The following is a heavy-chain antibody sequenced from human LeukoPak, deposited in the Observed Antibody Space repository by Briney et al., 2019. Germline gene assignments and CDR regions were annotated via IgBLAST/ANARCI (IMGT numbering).Heavy chain of an antibody. J-gene: IGHJ5*02. Sequence: GGSLKISCKHFGHSFTTYWIGWVRQMPGKGLEWMGIIYPGNSDTGYSPSFQGQVTISADKSITTAYLQWRSLKASDTAMYYCARLVGSGYGILTGYGNWFDPWGQGTLVTVSS. D-gene: IGHD3-9*01. CDR3: ARLVGSGYGILTGYGNWFDP. CDR2: IYPGNSDT. V-gene: IGHV5-51*01. CDR1: GHSFTTYW.